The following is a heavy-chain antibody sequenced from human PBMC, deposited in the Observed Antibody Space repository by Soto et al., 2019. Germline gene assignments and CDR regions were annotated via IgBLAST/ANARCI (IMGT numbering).Heavy chain of an antibody. J-gene: IGHJ5*02. D-gene: IGHD3-9*01. CDR2: IYYSGST. Sequence: SETLSLTCTVSGGSISSGDYYWSWIRQPPGKGLEWIGYIYYSGSTYYNPSLKSRVTISVDTSKNQFSLKLSSVTAADTAVYYCARDLIDILTGENWFDPWGQGTLVTSPQ. V-gene: IGHV4-30-4*01. CDR1: GGSISSGDYY. CDR3: ARDLIDILTGENWFDP.